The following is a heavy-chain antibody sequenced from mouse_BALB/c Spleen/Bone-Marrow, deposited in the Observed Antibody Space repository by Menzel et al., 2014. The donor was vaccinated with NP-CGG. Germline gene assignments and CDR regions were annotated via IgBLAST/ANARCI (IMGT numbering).Heavy chain of an antibody. Sequence: VQLVESGPELVRPGVSVKISCKGSGYTFTDYAMHWVKQSHAKSLEWIGVINTYSGNTNYNQNFKGKATMTVDKSSSTAFMELARLTYEDSAIYYCAREGYASTAWFAYRGQGTLVTVSA. V-gene: IGHV1-67*01. CDR1: GYTFTDYA. D-gene: IGHD1-1*01. CDR2: INTYSGNT. CDR3: AREGYASTAWFAY. J-gene: IGHJ3*01.